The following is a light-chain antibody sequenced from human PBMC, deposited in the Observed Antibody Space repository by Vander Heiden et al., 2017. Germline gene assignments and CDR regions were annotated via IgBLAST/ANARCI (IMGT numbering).Light chain of an antibody. CDR2: KAS. CDR3: QQYNSYSLT. Sequence: RVIITCRASQTINDWLAWYQQKPVKAPKLLISKASNLEPGVPSTFSGSGSGTEFTLTISSLQPDDFATYYCQQYNSYSLTFGPGTKVDIK. J-gene: IGKJ3*01. CDR1: QTINDW. V-gene: IGKV1-5*03.